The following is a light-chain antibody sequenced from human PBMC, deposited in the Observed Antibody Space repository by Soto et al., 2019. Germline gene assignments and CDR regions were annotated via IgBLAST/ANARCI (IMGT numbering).Light chain of an antibody. CDR2: DVN. CDR3: FSYTSSGTFV. J-gene: IGLJ2*01. V-gene: IGLV2-14*03. CDR1: SSDVGGYNY. Sequence: QSVLTQPASVSGSPGQSITISCTGTSSDVGGYNYVSWYQQHPDKAPQLMIYDVNNRPSGVSNRFSGSKSGNTASLTISGLQAEDEAYYYCFSYTSSGTFVFGGGTKVTVL.